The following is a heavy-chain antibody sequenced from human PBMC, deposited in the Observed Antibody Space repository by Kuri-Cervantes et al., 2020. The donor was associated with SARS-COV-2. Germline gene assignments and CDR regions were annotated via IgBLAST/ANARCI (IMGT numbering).Heavy chain of an antibody. V-gene: IGHV1-46*01. CDR2: INPSGGST. J-gene: IGHJ6*02. CDR3: ARDRRVQLGRVYYGMDV. Sequence: GGSLRLSCKASGYTFTSYYMHWVRQAPGQGLEWMGIINPSGGSTSYAQKFQGRVTMTRDTSTSTVYMELNSLRAEDTAVYYCARDRRVQLGRVYYGMDVWGQGTTVTVSS. CDR1: GYTFTSYY. D-gene: IGHD6-6*01.